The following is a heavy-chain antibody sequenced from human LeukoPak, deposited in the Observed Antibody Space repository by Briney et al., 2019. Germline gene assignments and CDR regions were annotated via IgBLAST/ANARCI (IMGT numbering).Heavy chain of an antibody. D-gene: IGHD3-10*01. V-gene: IGHV3-23*01. CDR3: ATDGSWGDYHFYFYIDV. CDR1: GFTFANQA. J-gene: IGHJ6*03. Sequence: PGGSLRLSCEVSGFTFANQAMSWVRQAPGKGLEWISSLSASGHYTYNADSVKGRFAISRDNSKNTLYLQMTSLRAEATALYYCATDGSWGDYHFYFYIDVWGKGTTVTVSS. CDR2: LSASGHYT.